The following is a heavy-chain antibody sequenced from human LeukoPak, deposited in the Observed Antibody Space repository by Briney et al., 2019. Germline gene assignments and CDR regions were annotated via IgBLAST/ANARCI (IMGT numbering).Heavy chain of an antibody. Sequence: ASVKVSCKASGYTFTSYGISWVRQAPGQGLEWMGWISAYNGNTNYAQKLQGRVTMTTDTSTSTAYMELRSLRSDDTAVYYCARDSEVDIVGAFDIWGQGTMVTVSS. CDR3: ARDSEVDIVGAFDI. CDR1: GYTFTSYG. V-gene: IGHV1-18*01. CDR2: ISAYNGNT. D-gene: IGHD5-12*01. J-gene: IGHJ3*02.